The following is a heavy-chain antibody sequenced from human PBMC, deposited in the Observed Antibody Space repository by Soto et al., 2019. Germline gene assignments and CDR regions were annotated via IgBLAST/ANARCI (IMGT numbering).Heavy chain of an antibody. J-gene: IGHJ5*02. Sequence: SETLSLTCAVSGGSISSSNWWSWVRQPPGKGLEWIGEIYHSGSTNYNPSPKSQVTISVDKSKNQFSLKLSSVTAADTAVYYCARPGQWLARNWFDPWGQGTLVTVSS. V-gene: IGHV4-4*02. CDR2: IYHSGST. CDR1: GGSISSSNW. D-gene: IGHD6-19*01. CDR3: ARPGQWLARNWFDP.